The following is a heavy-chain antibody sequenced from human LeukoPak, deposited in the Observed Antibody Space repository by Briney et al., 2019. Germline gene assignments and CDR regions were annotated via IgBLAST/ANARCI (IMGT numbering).Heavy chain of an antibody. CDR2: INHSGST. CDR3: ARHVEGVRFTTFLAY. J-gene: IGHJ4*02. CDR1: GGSFSGYY. Sequence: PSETLSLTCAVYGGSFSGYYWSWIRQPPGKGLEWIGEINHSGSTNYNPSLKSRVTISVDTSKNQFFLKLNSVTAADTAVYYCARHVEGVRFTTFLAYWGQGTLVTVSS. V-gene: IGHV4-34*01. D-gene: IGHD3-9*01.